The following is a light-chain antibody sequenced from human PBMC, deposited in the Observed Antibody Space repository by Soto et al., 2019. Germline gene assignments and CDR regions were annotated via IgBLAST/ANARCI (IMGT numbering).Light chain of an antibody. CDR1: QSISSY. CDR2: AAS. CDR3: QQSGDTPPWT. Sequence: DIQMTQSPSSLSASVGDRVTITCRAGQSISSYLNWYQQKPGKAPELLIYAASSLQSGVPSRFSGSGSGTDFTLTISSLQPEDFATYYCQQSGDTPPWTFGQGTKVEIK. J-gene: IGKJ1*01. V-gene: IGKV1-39*01.